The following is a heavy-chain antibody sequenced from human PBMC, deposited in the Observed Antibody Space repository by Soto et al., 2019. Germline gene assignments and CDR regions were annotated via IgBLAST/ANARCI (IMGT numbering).Heavy chain of an antibody. CDR1: GFTFSSYA. Sequence: PGGSLRLSCAASGFTFSSYAMSWVRQAPGKGLEWVSAISGSGGSTYYADSVKGRFTISRDNSKNTLYLQMNSLRAEDTAVYYCAKDHLLRGYSGYDLDYWGQGTLVTVSS. D-gene: IGHD5-12*01. J-gene: IGHJ4*02. CDR2: ISGSGGST. CDR3: AKDHLLRGYSGYDLDY. V-gene: IGHV3-23*01.